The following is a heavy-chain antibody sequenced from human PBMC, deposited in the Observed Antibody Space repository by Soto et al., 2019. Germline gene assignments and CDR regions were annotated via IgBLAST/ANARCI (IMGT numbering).Heavy chain of an antibody. CDR1: GYIFTTYA. CDR2: INTGNGNT. Sequence: ASVEVSCTASGYIFTTYARHWVRQAPGQRLEWMGWINTGNGNTEYSQKFQGRVTITRDTSATTAYMELSSLRSEDTAVYYCARAGYCSGTNCYDYYFDYWGQGTLVTVSS. V-gene: IGHV1-3*04. CDR3: ARAGYCSGTNCYDYYFDY. D-gene: IGHD2-2*01. J-gene: IGHJ4*02.